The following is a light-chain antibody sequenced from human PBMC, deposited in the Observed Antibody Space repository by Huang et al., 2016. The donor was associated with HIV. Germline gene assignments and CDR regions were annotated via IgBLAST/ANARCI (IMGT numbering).Light chain of an antibody. CDR1: QSVLDTSNNKNY. V-gene: IGKV4-1*01. Sequence: DIVMTQFPDSLAVSLGERATINCKSSQSVLDTSNNKNYLAWYQQKPGQPPNLLIDWAATRESGVPDRCSGGGSGTDFALSISSLQAEEVAVYYCQQYSNARTFGQGTKVEIK. J-gene: IGKJ1*01. CDR3: QQYSNART. CDR2: WAA.